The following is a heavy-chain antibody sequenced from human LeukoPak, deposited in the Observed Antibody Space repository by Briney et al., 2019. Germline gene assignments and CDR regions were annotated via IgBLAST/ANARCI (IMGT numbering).Heavy chain of an antibody. D-gene: IGHD1-20*01. CDR3: ARGSSVGVTGTEGLDY. V-gene: IGHV3-7*01. CDR2: INRDGSQK. Sequence: GGFLRLSCAASGFSLSAYWMTWVRQAPGKGLEWVANINRDGSQKNHVDSVKGRFTISGDNAENSLFLQMNSLTAEDTAVYYCARGSSVGVTGTEGLDYWGQGTLVTVSS. CDR1: GFSLSAYW. J-gene: IGHJ4*02.